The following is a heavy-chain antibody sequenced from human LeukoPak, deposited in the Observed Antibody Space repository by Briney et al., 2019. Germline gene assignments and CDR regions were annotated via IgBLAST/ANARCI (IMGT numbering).Heavy chain of an antibody. CDR1: GFTFSNYY. CDR3: AREVTMLRGVIYFDL. J-gene: IGHJ4*02. V-gene: IGHV3-7*01. Sequence: GGSLRLSCAASGFTFSNYYMNWVRQAPGKGLEWVANIKEDGSEKYYVDFVKGRFTTSRDNAKNSVFLEMKSLRAEDTAVYYCAREVTMLRGVIYFDLWGQGTLVTVSS. CDR2: IKEDGSEK. D-gene: IGHD3-10*01.